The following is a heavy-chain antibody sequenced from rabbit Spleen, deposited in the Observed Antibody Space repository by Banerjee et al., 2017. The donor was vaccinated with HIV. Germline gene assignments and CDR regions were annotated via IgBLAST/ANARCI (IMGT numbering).Heavy chain of an antibody. D-gene: IGHD8-1*01. CDR2: IDPVFGIT. J-gene: IGHJ4*01. CDR3: ARDGAGGSYFAL. CDR1: GFDFSGYH. V-gene: IGHV1S7*01. Sequence: QELVVSGGGLVQPGESLILSCMGSGFDFSGYHMSWFRQAPGKGLEWIGYIDPVFGITYYANWVNGRFSISRENAQNTVFLQMTSLTAADTATYFCARDGAGGSYFALWGPGTLVTAS.